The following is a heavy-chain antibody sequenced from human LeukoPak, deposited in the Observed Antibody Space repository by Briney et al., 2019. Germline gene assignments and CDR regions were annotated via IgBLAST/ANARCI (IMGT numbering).Heavy chain of an antibody. Sequence: GGSLRLSCAASGFTFSSYSMNWVRQAPGKGLEWVSSISSSSSYIYYADSVKGRFTISRDNAKNSLYLQMNSLRAEDTAVYYCARDPGSSSLPADYWGQGTLVTVSS. CDR1: GFTFSSYS. CDR2: ISSSSSYI. CDR3: ARDPGSSSLPADY. D-gene: IGHD6-13*01. J-gene: IGHJ4*02. V-gene: IGHV3-21*01.